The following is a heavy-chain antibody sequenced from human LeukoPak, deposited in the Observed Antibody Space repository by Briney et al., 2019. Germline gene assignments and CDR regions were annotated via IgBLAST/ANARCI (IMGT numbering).Heavy chain of an antibody. Sequence: PSETLSLTCTVSGASISSYYWSWIRQPPGKGLEWIGYIYYSGSTNYNPSLKSRVTISVDTSKNQFSLRLSSVTAADTAVYYCAGHRSSYDSSGYYYQPWGQGTLVTVSS. V-gene: IGHV4-59*01. D-gene: IGHD3-22*01. J-gene: IGHJ5*02. CDR2: IYYSGST. CDR1: GASISSYY. CDR3: AGHRSSYDSSGYYYQP.